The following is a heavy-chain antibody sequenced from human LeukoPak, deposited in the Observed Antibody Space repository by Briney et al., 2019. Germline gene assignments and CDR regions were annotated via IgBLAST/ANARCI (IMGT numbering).Heavy chain of an antibody. D-gene: IGHD3-22*01. CDR1: GGSFSGYY. V-gene: IGHV4-34*01. CDR2: INHSGST. J-gene: IGHJ4*02. CDR3: ARGWDYYDSSGYSG. Sequence: SETLSLTCAVYGGSFSGYYWSWIRQPPGKGLEWIGGINHSGSTNYNPSLKSRVTISVDTSKNQFSLKLSSVTAADTAVYYCARGWDYYDSSGYSGWGQGTLVTVSP.